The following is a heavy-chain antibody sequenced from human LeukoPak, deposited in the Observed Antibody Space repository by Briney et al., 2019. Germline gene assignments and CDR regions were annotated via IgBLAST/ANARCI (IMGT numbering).Heavy chain of an antibody. Sequence: GGSLRLSCPASGFSFSSYAMHWVRQAPGKGLEWVAYIYYDGRDKDYADSVKGRFTISRDNSKNTLYLQMNSLRAEDTAVYYCARAGYCSGGSCYSGLNYFDYWGQGTLVTVS. J-gene: IGHJ4*02. CDR1: GFSFSSYA. V-gene: IGHV3-30*19. CDR3: ARAGYCSGGSCYSGLNYFDY. CDR2: IYYDGRDK. D-gene: IGHD2-15*01.